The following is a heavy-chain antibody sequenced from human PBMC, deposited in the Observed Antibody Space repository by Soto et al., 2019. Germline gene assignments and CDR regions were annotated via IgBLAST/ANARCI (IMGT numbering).Heavy chain of an antibody. CDR3: ARDAGQQWLVQYYFDY. Sequence: QVQLVESGGGVVQPGRSLRLSWAASGFTFSSYAMHWVRQAPGKGLEWVAVISYDGSNKYYADSVKGRFTISRDNSKNTLYLQMNSLRAEDTAVYYCARDAGQQWLVQYYFDYWGQGTLVTVSS. V-gene: IGHV3-30-3*01. J-gene: IGHJ4*02. D-gene: IGHD6-19*01. CDR2: ISYDGSNK. CDR1: GFTFSSYA.